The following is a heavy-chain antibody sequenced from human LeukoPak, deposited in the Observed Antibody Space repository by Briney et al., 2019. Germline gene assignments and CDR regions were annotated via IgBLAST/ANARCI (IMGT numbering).Heavy chain of an antibody. CDR2: IWFDGSNE. CDR3: AKSYGDYGNFDY. J-gene: IGHJ4*02. Sequence: GGSLRLSCLASGFSFNNYGMHWVRQAPGKGLEWVAIIWFDGSNEDYADSVKGRFTISRDNSKNTLYLQMNSLRAEDTAVYYCAKSYGDYGNFDYWGQGTLVTVSS. CDR1: GFSFNNYG. D-gene: IGHD4-17*01. V-gene: IGHV3-33*06.